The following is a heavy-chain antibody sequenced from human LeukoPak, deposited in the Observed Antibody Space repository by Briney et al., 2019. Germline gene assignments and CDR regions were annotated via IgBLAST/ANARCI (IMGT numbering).Heavy chain of an antibody. D-gene: IGHD4-17*01. J-gene: IGHJ4*02. CDR3: AKVRGHSGDGDYGLC. CDR2: ISGSGGST. V-gene: IGHV3-23*01. CDR1: GFTFSSYA. Sequence: AGGSLRLSCAASGFTFSSYAMSWVRQAPGKGLEWVSAISGSGGSTYYADSVKGRFTISRDNSKNTLYLQMNSLRAEDTAVYYCAKVRGHSGDGDYGLCWGQGTLVTVSS.